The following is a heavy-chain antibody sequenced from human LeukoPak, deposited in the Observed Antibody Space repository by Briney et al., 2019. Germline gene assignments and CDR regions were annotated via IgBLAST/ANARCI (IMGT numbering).Heavy chain of an antibody. CDR1: GFTFSSYS. J-gene: IGHJ4*02. D-gene: IGHD3-22*01. CDR3: ARGKGYYYDSSGYYY. V-gene: IGHV4-34*01. CDR2: INHSGST. Sequence: GSLRLSCAASGFTFSSYSMNWVRQPPGKGLEWIGEINHSGSTNYNPSLKSRVTISVDTSKNQFSLKLSSVTAADTAVYYCARGKGYYYDSSGYYYWGQGTLVTVSS.